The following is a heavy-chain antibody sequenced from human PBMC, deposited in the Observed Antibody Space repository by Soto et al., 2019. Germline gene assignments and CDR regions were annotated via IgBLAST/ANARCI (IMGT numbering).Heavy chain of an antibody. CDR2: ISGSGGST. Sequence: GGSLRLSCAASGFTFSSYAMSWVRQAPGKGLEWVSAISGSGGSTYYADSVKGRFTISRDNSKNTLHLQMNSLRAEDTAVYYCAKDRRSQLGYDAFDIWGQGTMVTVSS. D-gene: IGHD6-6*01. CDR1: GFTFSSYA. CDR3: AKDRRSQLGYDAFDI. V-gene: IGHV3-23*01. J-gene: IGHJ3*02.